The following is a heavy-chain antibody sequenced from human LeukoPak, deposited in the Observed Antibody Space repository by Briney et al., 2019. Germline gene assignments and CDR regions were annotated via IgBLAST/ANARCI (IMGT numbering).Heavy chain of an antibody. D-gene: IGHD6-13*01. J-gene: IGHJ6*02. CDR1: GFTFSSYA. Sequence: GGSLRLSCAASGFTFSSYAMSWVRQAPGKGLEWVSVISDSGGSTYYADPVKGRFTISRDNSKNTLYLQMNSLRAEDTAVYYCAKQGLKLGSSVVVWGQGTTVTVSS. CDR3: AKQGLKLGSSVVV. V-gene: IGHV3-23*01. CDR2: ISDSGGST.